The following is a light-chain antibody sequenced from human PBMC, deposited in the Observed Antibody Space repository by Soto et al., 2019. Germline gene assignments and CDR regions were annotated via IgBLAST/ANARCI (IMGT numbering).Light chain of an antibody. CDR1: QSVGNNY. CDR3: QQYGWSPPIT. J-gene: IGKJ5*01. Sequence: DIVLTQSPGTLSLSPGKRATLSCWASQSVGNNYLAWYQQKPGQAPRLLIYHASSRATGIPDRFSGSGSGTDVTLTISRLEPEDFAVYYCQQYGWSPPITFGPGTRLE. CDR2: HAS. V-gene: IGKV3-20*01.